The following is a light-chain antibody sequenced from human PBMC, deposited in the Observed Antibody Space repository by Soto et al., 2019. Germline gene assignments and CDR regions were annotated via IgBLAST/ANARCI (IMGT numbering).Light chain of an antibody. Sequence: DIQMTQSPSSLSASVGDRVTITCRASQSIVTYLNWYLQKPGKAPKLLIYAASALQSGVPARFSGSGSGTDFTLTISNMQREDFATYYCQQTYNLPRTFGQGTKVDIK. CDR1: QSIVTY. CDR2: AAS. V-gene: IGKV1-39*01. J-gene: IGKJ1*01. CDR3: QQTYNLPRT.